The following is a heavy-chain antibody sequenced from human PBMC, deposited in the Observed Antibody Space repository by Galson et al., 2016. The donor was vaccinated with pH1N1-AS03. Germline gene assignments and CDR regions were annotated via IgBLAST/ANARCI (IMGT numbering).Heavy chain of an antibody. Sequence: SVKVSCKASGDTFNNYTFNWLRQAPGQGLEWMGRIIPILGITNYAQRFQDRVTITADKSTSSAYMELSSLRSEDTAMYFCATGGLGSYCFDPWGQGTLVTVSS. CDR1: GDTFNNYT. V-gene: IGHV1-69*02. D-gene: IGHD3-10*01. J-gene: IGHJ5*01. CDR3: ATGGLGSYCFDP. CDR2: IIPILGIT.